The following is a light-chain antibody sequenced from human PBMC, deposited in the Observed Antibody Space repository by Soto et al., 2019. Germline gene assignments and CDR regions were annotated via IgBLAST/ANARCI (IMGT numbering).Light chain of an antibody. J-gene: IGKJ5*01. CDR2: DAS. CDR3: QQRTNWSPIT. Sequence: EIVLTQSPATLSLSPGERATLSCRASQSVSNYLPWYQQKSGQAPRLLIYDASNRATGIPARFSGSGSGTDFPLSISSLEPEDFAVDYCQQRTNWSPITFGQGTRLEIK. CDR1: QSVSNY. V-gene: IGKV3-11*01.